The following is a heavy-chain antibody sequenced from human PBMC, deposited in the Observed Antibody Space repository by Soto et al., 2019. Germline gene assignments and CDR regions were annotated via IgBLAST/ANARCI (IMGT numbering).Heavy chain of an antibody. V-gene: IGHV5-51*01. D-gene: IGHD3-22*01. CDR2: LYPADSET. J-gene: IGHJ4*02. CDR1: RYTFTNYW. CDR3: ARPGSEYYDGSGYYAYFDY. Sequence: PGESLKISCKTSRYTFTNYWIGWVRQMPGKGLEWMGMLYPADSETRYSPSFQGQVTISADKSINAAFLQWSSLKASDTAIYYCARPGSEYYDGSGYYAYFDYWGQGTLVTVSS.